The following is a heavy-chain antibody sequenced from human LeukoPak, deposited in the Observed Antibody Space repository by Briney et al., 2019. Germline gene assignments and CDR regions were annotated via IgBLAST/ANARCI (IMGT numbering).Heavy chain of an antibody. Sequence: GGSLRLSCAASGFTFSNYAMHWVRQAPGKGLEFVSGISSNGGSTYYANSVKGRFTISRDNSKNTLYLQMNSLRAEDTAVYYCASVEILTGYYFDYWGQGTLVTVSS. J-gene: IGHJ4*02. CDR3: ASVEILTGYYFDY. CDR1: GFTFSNYA. V-gene: IGHV3-64*04. D-gene: IGHD3-9*01. CDR2: ISSNGGST.